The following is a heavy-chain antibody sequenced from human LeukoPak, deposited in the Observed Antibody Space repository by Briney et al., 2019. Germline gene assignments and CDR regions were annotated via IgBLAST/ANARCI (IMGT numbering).Heavy chain of an antibody. D-gene: IGHD3-16*02. Sequence: ASVKVSCKASGYTFTSYGISWVRQAPGQGLEWMGWISAYNGNTNYAQKLQGRVTMTTDTSTSTAYMELRSLRSDDTAVYYCARVEYMTTFGGVIVQQGGFDYWGQGTLVTVSS. J-gene: IGHJ4*02. CDR3: ARVEYMTTFGGVIVQQGGFDY. V-gene: IGHV1-18*01. CDR2: ISAYNGNT. CDR1: GYTFTSYG.